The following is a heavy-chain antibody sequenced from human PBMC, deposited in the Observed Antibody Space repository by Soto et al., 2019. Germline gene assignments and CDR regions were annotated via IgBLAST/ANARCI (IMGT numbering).Heavy chain of an antibody. CDR2: ISAYNGDT. J-gene: IGHJ6*03. Sequence: QDQLVQSGGEVKKPGASVKVSCKASGYSFTNYGITWVRQAPGQGLEWMGWISAYNGDTNYAQKLEGKVTMTTDASTSTAYLGLRSLRSDETAVYYCARDRGVAPPVAGNTHYYYYLDVWGKGTTVTVSS. CDR3: ARDRGVAPPVAGNTHYYYYLDV. V-gene: IGHV1-18*01. CDR1: GYSFTNYG. D-gene: IGHD6-19*01.